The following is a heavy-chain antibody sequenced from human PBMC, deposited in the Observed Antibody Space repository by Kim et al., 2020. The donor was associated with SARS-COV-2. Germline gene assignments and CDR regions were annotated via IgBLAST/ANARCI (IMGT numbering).Heavy chain of an antibody. CDR3: ARESAPIFGVAKTKGNAFDI. J-gene: IGHJ3*02. D-gene: IGHD3-3*01. V-gene: IGHV3-33*01. Sequence: GGSLRLSCAASGFTFSSYGMHWVRQAPGKGLEWVAVIWYDGSNKYYADSVKGRFTISRDNSKNTLYLQMNSLRAEDTAVYYCARESAPIFGVAKTKGNAFDIWGQGTMVTVSS. CDR1: GFTFSSYG. CDR2: IWYDGSNK.